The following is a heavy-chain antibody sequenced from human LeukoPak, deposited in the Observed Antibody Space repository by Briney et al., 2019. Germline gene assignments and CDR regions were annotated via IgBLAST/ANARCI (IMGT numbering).Heavy chain of an antibody. CDR2: ISYDGSNK. CDR3: ARGYKDAFDI. J-gene: IGHJ3*02. Sequence: QTGGSPRLSCAASGFTFSSYAMHWVRQAPGKGLEWVAVISYDGSNKYYADSVKGRFTISRDNSKNTLYLQMNSLRAEDTAVYYCARGYKDAFDIWGQGTMVTVSS. CDR1: GFTFSSYA. D-gene: IGHD2-2*02. V-gene: IGHV3-30-3*01.